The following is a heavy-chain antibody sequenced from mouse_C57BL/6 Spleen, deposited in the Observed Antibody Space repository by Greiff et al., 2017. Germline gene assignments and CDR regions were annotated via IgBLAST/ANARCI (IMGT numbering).Heavy chain of an antibody. D-gene: IGHD1-1*01. CDR1: GFTFSDYF. CDR3: ARDDPLYGSLDY. Sequence: EVQGVESEGGLVQPGSSMKPSCTASGFTFSDYFIAWVRPVPEKGLEWVANINYDGSCTYYLDSLKSRFIISRDNSKNILYLQMSSLKSEDTATYYCARDDPLYGSLDYWGQGTTLTVSS. CDR2: INYDGSCT. J-gene: IGHJ2*01. V-gene: IGHV5-16*01.